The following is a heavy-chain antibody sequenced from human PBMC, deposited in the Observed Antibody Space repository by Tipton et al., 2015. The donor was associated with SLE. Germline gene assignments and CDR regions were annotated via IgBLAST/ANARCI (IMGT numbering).Heavy chain of an antibody. D-gene: IGHD5-12*01. J-gene: IGHJ4*02. V-gene: IGHV4-34*01. CDR2: INHSGST. CDR3: ARRGRYGGYDGNY. Sequence: TLSLTCAVYGGSFSGYYWNWIRQPPGKGLEWIGEINHSGSTNYNPSLKSRVTISVDTSKNQFSLQLTSVTAADTAVYYCARRGRYGGYDGNYWSQGTLVTVSS. CDR1: GGSFSGYY.